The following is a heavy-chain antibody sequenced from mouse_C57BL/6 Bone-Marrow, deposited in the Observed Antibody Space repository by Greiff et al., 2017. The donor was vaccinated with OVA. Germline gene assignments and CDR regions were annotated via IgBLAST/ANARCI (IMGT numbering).Heavy chain of an antibody. CDR3: SRHEREDIPTLVADY. J-gene: IGHJ2*01. Sequence: EVLLVESGGDLVKPGGSLKLPCAASGFTFSSYGMSWVRQTPDKRLEWVATISSGGSYTYYPDSVKGRFTISRDNAKNTLYLQMSSLKSEDTAMFYCSRHEREDIPTLVADYWGQGTTLTVSS. V-gene: IGHV5-6*01. CDR2: ISSGGSYT. CDR1: GFTFSSYG. D-gene: IGHD2-5*01.